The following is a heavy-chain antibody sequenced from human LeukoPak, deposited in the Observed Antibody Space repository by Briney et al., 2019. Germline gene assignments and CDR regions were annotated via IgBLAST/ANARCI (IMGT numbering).Heavy chain of an antibody. CDR3: ASRAWDWSFGY. CDR2: IYYSVST. D-gene: IGHD1-26*01. J-gene: IGHJ4*02. CDR1: GGSIRSGGYS. V-gene: IGHV4-30-4*07. Sequence: SETLSLTCAVSGGSIRSGGYSWSWIRQPPGKGLEWIGSIYYSVSTYYNPSLKSRVTISIDPSKNQFSLKLSSVTAADTAVYYCASRAWDWSFGYWGQGTLITVSS.